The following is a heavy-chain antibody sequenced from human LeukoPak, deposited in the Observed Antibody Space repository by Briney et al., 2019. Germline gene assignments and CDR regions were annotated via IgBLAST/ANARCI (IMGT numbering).Heavy chain of an antibody. CDR2: IYYGGST. D-gene: IGHD3-22*01. J-gene: IGHJ4*02. V-gene: IGHV4-39*01. CDR1: GGSISRSRYY. Sequence: SETLSLTCTVSGGSISRSRYYWGWIRQPPGKGLEWIGSIYYGGSTYYSPSLKSRVTISVDTSKNQFSLKLTSVTAADTAVYYCARGYYDSSGYSQPFDYWGQGTLVTVSS. CDR3: ARGYYDSSGYSQPFDY.